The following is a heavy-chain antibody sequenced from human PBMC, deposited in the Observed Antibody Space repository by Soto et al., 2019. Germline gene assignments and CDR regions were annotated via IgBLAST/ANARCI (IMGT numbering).Heavy chain of an antibody. Sequence: SQTPSLTCAISGDSVSSNSAAWNWIRQSPSTGLEWLGRTFYRSEWYYEYAESLKGRITINPDTSRNQFSLRLSAVTPEDTAVYYCTRVSSSSGKNYYYYFGMDVWGQGTTVTVSS. V-gene: IGHV6-1*01. J-gene: IGHJ6*02. CDR1: GDSVSSNSAA. CDR2: TFYRSEWYY. CDR3: TRVSSSSGKNYYYYFGMDV. D-gene: IGHD6-6*01.